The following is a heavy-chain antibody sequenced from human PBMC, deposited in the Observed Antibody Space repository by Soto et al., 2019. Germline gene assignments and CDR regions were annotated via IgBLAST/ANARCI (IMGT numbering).Heavy chain of an antibody. CDR1: GFTFSSYA. D-gene: IGHD6-19*01. V-gene: IGHV3-30*18. Sequence: QVQLVESGGGVVQPGRSLRLSCTTSGFTFSSYAMHWVRQAPGKGLEWVALISHDGTKKYSADSVKGRFTISRDDPKSTLYLQMNNLRAEDTAVYYCAKDYSSGWYDYCDFWGQGTLVTVSS. J-gene: IGHJ4*02. CDR3: AKDYSSGWYDYCDF. CDR2: ISHDGTKK.